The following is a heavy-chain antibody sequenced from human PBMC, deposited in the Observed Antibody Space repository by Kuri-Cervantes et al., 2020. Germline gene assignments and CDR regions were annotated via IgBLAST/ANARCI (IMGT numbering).Heavy chain of an antibody. V-gene: IGHV4-34*01. J-gene: IGHJ3*02. CDR2: INHSGST. CDR1: GYSISSGYY. Sequence: SQTLSLTCAVSGYSISSGYYWSWIRQPPGKGLEWIGEINHSGSTNYNPSLKSRVTISVDTSKNQFSLKLSSVTAADTAVYYCARVENYYDSSGYKNDAFDSWGQGTMVTVSS. D-gene: IGHD3-22*01. CDR3: ARVENYYDSSGYKNDAFDS.